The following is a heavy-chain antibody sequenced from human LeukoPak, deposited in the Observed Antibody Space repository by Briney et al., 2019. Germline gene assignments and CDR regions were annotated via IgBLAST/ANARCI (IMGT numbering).Heavy chain of an antibody. J-gene: IGHJ4*02. CDR2: ISGSGGST. CDR3: ARGRGYGAYDWNDY. V-gene: IGHV3-23*01. D-gene: IGHD5-12*01. Sequence: PGGSLRLSCAASGFTFSNYAMSWVRQAPGKGLEWVSVISGSGGSTYYADSVKGRFTISRDSSKNTLYLQMNNLRAEDTAVYYCARGRGYGAYDWNDYWGQGTLVTVSS. CDR1: GFTFSNYA.